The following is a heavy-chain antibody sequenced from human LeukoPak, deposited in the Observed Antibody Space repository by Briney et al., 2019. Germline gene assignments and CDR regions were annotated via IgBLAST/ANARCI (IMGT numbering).Heavy chain of an antibody. Sequence: GASVKVSCKASGYTFTGYHMHWVRQAPGQGLEWMGWINPNSGGTNYAQKFQGRVTMTRDTSISTAYMEMSRLRSDDTAVYYCARVSYDSSTQSNDYWGRGTLVTVSS. D-gene: IGHD3-22*01. J-gene: IGHJ4*02. CDR2: INPNSGGT. CDR3: ARVSYDSSTQSNDY. V-gene: IGHV1-2*02. CDR1: GYTFTGYH.